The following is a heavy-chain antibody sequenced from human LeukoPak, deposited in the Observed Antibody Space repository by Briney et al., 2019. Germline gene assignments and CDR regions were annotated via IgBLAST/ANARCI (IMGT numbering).Heavy chain of an antibody. CDR2: IYYSGST. D-gene: IGHD2-15*01. Sequence: SETLSLTCAVSGVSISSSSYYWGCIRQPPGKGLEWIGSIYYSGSTYYNPSLKSRVTISEDTSRKQFSLKLSSVTAADTAVYYCARNGPYSLDYWGQGTLVTVSS. J-gene: IGHJ4*02. CDR1: GVSISSSSYY. V-gene: IGHV4-39*07. CDR3: ARNGPYSLDY.